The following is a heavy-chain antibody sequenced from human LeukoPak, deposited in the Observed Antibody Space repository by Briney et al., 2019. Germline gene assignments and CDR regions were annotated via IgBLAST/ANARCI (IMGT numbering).Heavy chain of an antibody. CDR3: ASLTTAEAFDI. CDR2: IYDSGST. V-gene: IGHV4-59*01. D-gene: IGHD3-22*01. CDR1: GGSISIYY. Sequence: PSETLSLTCTVSGGSISIYYWSWIRQPPGKGLEWIGYIYDSGSTNYNPSLKSRVTISVDTSKNQFSLKLSSVTAADTAVYYCASLTTAEAFDIWGQGTMVTVSS. J-gene: IGHJ3*02.